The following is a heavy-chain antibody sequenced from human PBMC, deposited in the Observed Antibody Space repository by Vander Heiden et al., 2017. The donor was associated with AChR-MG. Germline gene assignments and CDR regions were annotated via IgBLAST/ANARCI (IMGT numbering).Heavy chain of an antibody. CDR2: IGTAGDP. D-gene: IGHD2-2*01. V-gene: IGHV3-13*05. CDR3: ARGGHCSSTSCPRADYYYGMDV. CDR1: GFTFRSYD. J-gene: IGHJ6*02. Sequence: EVQLVESGGGLVPPGGSLRLSCAASGFTFRSYDMHWVRQATGKGLEWVSAIGTAGDPYYPGSVKGRFTISRENAKNSLYLQMNSLRAGDTAVYYCARGGHCSSTSCPRADYYYGMDVWGQGTTVTVSS.